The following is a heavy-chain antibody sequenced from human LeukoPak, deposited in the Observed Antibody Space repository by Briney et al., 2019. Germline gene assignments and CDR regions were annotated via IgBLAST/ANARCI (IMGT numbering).Heavy chain of an antibody. Sequence: GGSLRLSCAASGFMFSSSGMHWVRQAPGKGLEWVAVVSYDESHKYYADSVKGRFTISRDSSKNTLYLQMSSLRAEDTAIYYCAKDLSGGPDYWGQGTLVTVSS. CDR3: AKDLSGGPDY. V-gene: IGHV3-30*18. J-gene: IGHJ4*02. CDR1: GFMFSSSG. D-gene: IGHD2-15*01. CDR2: VSYDESHK.